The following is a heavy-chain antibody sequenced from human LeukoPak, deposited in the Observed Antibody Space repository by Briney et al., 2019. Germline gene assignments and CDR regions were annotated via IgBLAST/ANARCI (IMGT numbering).Heavy chain of an antibody. D-gene: IGHD5-18*01. CDR3: AKDSHQYSYGPLDY. V-gene: IGHV3-23*01. J-gene: IGHJ4*02. CDR2: ISGSGGST. Sequence: GGSLRLSCAASGFTFSSYGMSWVRQAPGKGLEWVSAISGSGGSTYYADSVKGRFTISRDNSKNTLYLQMNSLRAEDTAVYYCAKDSHQYSYGPLDYWGQGTLVTVSS. CDR1: GFTFSSYG.